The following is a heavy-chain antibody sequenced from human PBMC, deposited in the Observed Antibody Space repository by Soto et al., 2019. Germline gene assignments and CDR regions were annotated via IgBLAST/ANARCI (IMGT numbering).Heavy chain of an antibody. D-gene: IGHD6-19*01. Sequence: QVQLVQSGAEVKKPGSSVKVSCKASGGTFSSYAISWVRQAPGQGLEWMGGIIPIFGTANYAQKFQGRVTITADKSTSTAYMVLSSLRSEDTAVYYCAREDLYSSGGTYGMDVWGQGTTVTVSS. CDR3: AREDLYSSGGTYGMDV. CDR1: GGTFSSYA. J-gene: IGHJ6*02. V-gene: IGHV1-69*06. CDR2: IIPIFGTA.